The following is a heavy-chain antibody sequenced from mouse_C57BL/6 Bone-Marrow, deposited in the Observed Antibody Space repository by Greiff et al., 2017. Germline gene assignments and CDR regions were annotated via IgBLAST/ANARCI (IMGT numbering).Heavy chain of an antibody. Sequence: VQLQQSGAELVKPGASVKLSCTASGFNIKDYYMHWVKQRTDQGLEWIGRIDPEDGETKYAPQFQGKATLTADHSSNTAYLQLSSLTSEDTAVYYCAGGLRRDWSCDVWGTGTTVTVSA. J-gene: IGHJ1*03. CDR2: IDPEDGET. CDR1: GFNIKDYY. CDR3: AGGLRRDWSCDV. V-gene: IGHV14-2*01.